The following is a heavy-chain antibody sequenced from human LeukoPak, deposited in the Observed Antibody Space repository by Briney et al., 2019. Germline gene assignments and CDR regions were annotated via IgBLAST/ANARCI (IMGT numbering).Heavy chain of an antibody. CDR3: ARSLRGYRFATDY. D-gene: IGHD5-18*01. CDR1: GGSISSYY. J-gene: IGHJ4*02. V-gene: IGHV4-59*08. CDR2: IYYSGRT. Sequence: SETLSLTCTVSGGSISSYYWSWIRQPPGKGLEWIGYIYYSGRTKYNPSLKSRVTISVDTSKNQFSLKLNSVTAADTAVYYCARSLRGYRFATDYWGQGTLVTVSS.